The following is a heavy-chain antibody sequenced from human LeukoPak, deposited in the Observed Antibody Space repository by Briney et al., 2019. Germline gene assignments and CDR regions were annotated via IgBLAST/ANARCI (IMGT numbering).Heavy chain of an antibody. D-gene: IGHD3-3*01. V-gene: IGHV3-9*01. Sequence: PGGSLRLSCAVSGFTFDDYAMHWVRQVPGKGLEWVSGISWNSDTIYYADSVKGRFTISRDNAKNSLYLQMNSLRAEDTAVYYCARDKVRIWSGSYYMDVWGKGTTVTVSS. CDR2: ISWNSDTI. CDR1: GFTFDDYA. CDR3: ARDKVRIWSGSYYMDV. J-gene: IGHJ6*03.